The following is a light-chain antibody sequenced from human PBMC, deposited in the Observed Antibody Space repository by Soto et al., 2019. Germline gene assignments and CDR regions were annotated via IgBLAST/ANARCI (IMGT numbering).Light chain of an antibody. J-gene: IGLJ1*01. V-gene: IGLV2-14*01. Sequence: QSALTQPASVSGAPGQSITISCTGTSGDIGSYNRVSWYQQHPGKAPKLIIYEVTDRPSGVSNRFSGSKSGNTASLTISGLQAEDEADYYCSSYTNFNTRACVFGTGTKVTVL. CDR2: EVT. CDR1: SGDIGSYNR. CDR3: SSYTNFNTRACV.